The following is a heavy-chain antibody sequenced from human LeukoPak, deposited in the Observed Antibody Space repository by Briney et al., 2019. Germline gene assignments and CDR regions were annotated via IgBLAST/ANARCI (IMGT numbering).Heavy chain of an antibody. Sequence: GGSLRLSCAASGFTFSNAWMSWVRQAPGKGLEWVGRIKSKTDGGTTDYAAPVKGRFTISRDDSKSTLYLQMNSLKTEDTAVYYCTTRSGFWSGSDYWGRGTLVTVFS. V-gene: IGHV3-15*01. J-gene: IGHJ4*02. CDR2: IKSKTDGGTT. CDR3: TTRSGFWSGSDY. CDR1: GFTFSNAW. D-gene: IGHD3-3*01.